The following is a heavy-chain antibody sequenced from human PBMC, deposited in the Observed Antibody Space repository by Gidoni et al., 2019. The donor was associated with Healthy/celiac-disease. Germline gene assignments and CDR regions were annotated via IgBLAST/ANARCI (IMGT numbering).Heavy chain of an antibody. V-gene: IGHV1-18*01. CDR1: GYTFTSYG. D-gene: IGHD2-2*01. J-gene: IGHJ6*02. Sequence: QVQLVQSGAEVKTPGASVKVSCKASGYTFTSYGISWVRQAPGQGLEWMGWISAYNGNTNYAQKLQGRVTMTTDTSTSTAYMELRSLRSDDTAVYYCARDSGIVVVPAAIGWGYYYYGMDVWGQGTTVTVSS. CDR2: ISAYNGNT. CDR3: ARDSGIVVVPAAIGWGYYYYGMDV.